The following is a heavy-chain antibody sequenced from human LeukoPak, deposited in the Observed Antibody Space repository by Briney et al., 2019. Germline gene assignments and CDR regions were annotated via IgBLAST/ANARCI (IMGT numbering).Heavy chain of an antibody. J-gene: IGHJ4*02. D-gene: IGHD3-22*01. V-gene: IGHV4-39*07. Sequence: SETLSLTCTVSGGSISSSSYYWGWIRQPPGKGLEWIGSIYYSGSTYYNPSLKSRVTISADTSKNQFSLKLSSVTAADTAVYYCARDPYYYDSSGYYRRGDYFDYWGQGTLVTVSS. CDR2: IYYSGST. CDR3: ARDPYYYDSSGYYRRGDYFDY. CDR1: GGSISSSSYY.